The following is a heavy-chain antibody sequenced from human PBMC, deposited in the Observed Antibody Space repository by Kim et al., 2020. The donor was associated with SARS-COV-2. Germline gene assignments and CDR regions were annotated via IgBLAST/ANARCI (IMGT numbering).Heavy chain of an antibody. CDR1: GFTFSSYS. J-gene: IGHJ4*02. V-gene: IGHV3-21*01. CDR3: ARDSAVWGSYLPGFDY. Sequence: GGSLRLSCAASGFTFSSYSMNWVRQAPGKGLEWVSSISSSSSYIYYADSVKGRFTISRDNAKNSLYLQMNSLRAEDTAVYYCARDSAVWGSYLPGFDYWGQGTLVTVSS. D-gene: IGHD3-16*01. CDR2: ISSSSSYI.